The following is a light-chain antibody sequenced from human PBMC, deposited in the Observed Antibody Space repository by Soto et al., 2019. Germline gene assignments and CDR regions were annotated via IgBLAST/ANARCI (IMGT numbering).Light chain of an antibody. CDR3: QQYTSPPWT. J-gene: IGKJ1*01. V-gene: IGKV3-20*01. CDR1: QSVPGNY. Sequence: EIELTQSPCTLSLSPGERATISCRASQSVPGNYLAWLQQKPGQSPSVLIYGASSRAAGIPDRFSGSGSGTDFTLTISRLEPEDFAVYYCQQYTSPPWTLGQGTKVETK. CDR2: GAS.